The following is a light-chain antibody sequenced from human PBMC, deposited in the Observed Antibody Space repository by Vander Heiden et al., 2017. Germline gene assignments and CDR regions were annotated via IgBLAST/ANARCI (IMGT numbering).Light chain of an antibody. CDR3: QQYDNLLRST. CDR1: QDISNY. CDR2: DAS. J-gene: IGKJ2*01. V-gene: IGKV1-33*01. Sequence: DIQMTQSPSSLSASVGDRVTITSQASQDISNYLNWYQQKPGKAPRLLIYDASNLETGVPSRFSGSGSGTDFTFTISSLQPEDIATYYCQQYDNLLRSTFGQGTKLEIK.